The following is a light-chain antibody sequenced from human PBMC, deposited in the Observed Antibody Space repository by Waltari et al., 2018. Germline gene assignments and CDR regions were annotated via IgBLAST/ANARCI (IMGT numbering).Light chain of an antibody. J-gene: IGKJ1*01. CDR2: LAF. CDR1: QSLLHRNGYTS. Sequence: DIVMTQSPLSLPVTPGEPASISFRSSQSLLHRNGYTSLDWYLQKPGQSPQLLIYLAFNRASGVPDRFSGSGSGTDFTLKISRVEAEDVGVYYCMQTLQAPVTFGQGTKVEIK. CDR3: MQTLQAPVT. V-gene: IGKV2-28*01.